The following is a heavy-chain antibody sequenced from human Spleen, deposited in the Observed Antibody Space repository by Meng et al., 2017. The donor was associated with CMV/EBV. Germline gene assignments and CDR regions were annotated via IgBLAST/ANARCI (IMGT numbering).Heavy chain of an antibody. D-gene: IGHD2-2*01. Sequence: GGSLRLSCAASGFTFSTYTMAWVRQAPGKGLVGVSRINEDGSSTNYADSVKGRFTISRDNAKNTLYLQMNGLRAEDTAVYYCARERVDCSSTSCYVYGMDVWGQGTTVTVSS. V-gene: IGHV3-74*01. CDR1: GFTFSTYT. CDR2: INEDGSST. CDR3: ARERVDCSSTSCYVYGMDV. J-gene: IGHJ6*02.